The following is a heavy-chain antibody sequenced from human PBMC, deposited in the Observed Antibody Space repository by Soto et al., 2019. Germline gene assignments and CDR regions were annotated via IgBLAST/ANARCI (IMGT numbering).Heavy chain of an antibody. CDR2: IPYGGKNE. V-gene: IGHV3-30*04. CDR1: GLTFSTCA. D-gene: IGHD6-13*01. J-gene: IGHJ4*02. CDR3: VREEFEAGRGHFGC. Sequence: QVQVVESGGGVVQPGGSLRLSCVASGLTFSTCAMHWVRQAPGKGLEWMAAIPYGGKNEYYADSVKGRFTVSRDMSERTLYLQMNGLRTEDTAVYYCVREEFEAGRGHFGCWGQGTLVSVSS.